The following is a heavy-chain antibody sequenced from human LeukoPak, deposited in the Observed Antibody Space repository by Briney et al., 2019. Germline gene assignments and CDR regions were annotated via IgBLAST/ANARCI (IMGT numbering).Heavy chain of an antibody. D-gene: IGHD6-13*01. CDR2: IIHIFGTA. J-gene: IGHJ4*02. CDR1: GGTFSSYA. V-gene: IGHV1-69*06. CDR3: ATEQIIAAAGIDY. Sequence: SVKVSCKASGGTFSSYAISWVRQAPGQGLEWMGGIIHIFGTANYAQKFQGRVTITADKSTSTAYMELSRLRSDDTAVYYCATEQIIAAAGIDYWGQGTLVTVSS.